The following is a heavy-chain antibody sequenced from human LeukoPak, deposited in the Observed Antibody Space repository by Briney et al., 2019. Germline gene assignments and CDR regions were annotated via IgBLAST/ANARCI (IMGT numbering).Heavy chain of an antibody. Sequence: GGSLRLSCAASGFTFSTYSMNWVRLAPGKGLEWVSSIGTSGRYIYYADSVKGRFTISRDNAKNPLYLQMNSLRAEDTAVYYCARETLGAIWGQGTMVTVSS. CDR1: GFTFSTYS. V-gene: IGHV3-21*01. J-gene: IGHJ3*02. CDR3: ARETLGAI. CDR2: IGTSGRYI. D-gene: IGHD3-16*01.